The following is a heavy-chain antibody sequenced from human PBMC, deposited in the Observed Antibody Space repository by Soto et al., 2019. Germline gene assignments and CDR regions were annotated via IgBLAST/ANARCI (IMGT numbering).Heavy chain of an antibody. CDR3: ASLPMGGATIGNCDY. V-gene: IGHV3-21*01. CDR1: GFTFSSYS. J-gene: IGHJ4*02. CDR2: ISSSSSSI. D-gene: IGHD5-12*01. Sequence: KPVGSLRRSCSASGFTFSSYSMNWVRQAPGKGLERVSSISSSSSSIYYADSVKGRFTISRDNAKNSLYLQMNSLRAEDTAVYYCASLPMGGATIGNCDYWGQGTLGTVSS.